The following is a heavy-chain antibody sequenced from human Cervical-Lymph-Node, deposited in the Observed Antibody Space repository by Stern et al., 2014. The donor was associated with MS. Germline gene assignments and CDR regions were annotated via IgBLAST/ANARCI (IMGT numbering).Heavy chain of an antibody. Sequence: EVQLVESGGGLVQPGRSLRLSCVASGFTFDDYAMHWVRQAPGKGLEWVSGISWNSGSIDYADSVKGRFTISRDDAKNSLYLQMDSLRAEDTALYHCAKDRVPVAGFDAFDIWGPGTMVTVSS. J-gene: IGHJ3*02. CDR3: AKDRVPVAGFDAFDI. V-gene: IGHV3-9*01. CDR2: ISWNSGSI. D-gene: IGHD6-19*01. CDR1: GFTFDDYA.